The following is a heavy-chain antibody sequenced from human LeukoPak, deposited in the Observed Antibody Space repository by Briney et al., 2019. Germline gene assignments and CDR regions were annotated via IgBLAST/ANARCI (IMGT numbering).Heavy chain of an antibody. CDR2: ISSKAEGGTR. J-gene: IGHJ4*02. Sequence: PGRSLRLSCVGFGFTFDDYAINWVRQTPGKGLEWVGFISSKAEGGTRQYAASVKGRFTISRDDSKTIAYLQMNSLRAEDTAVYYCAKAYSGGPLYASGSNDYWGQGTLVTVSS. V-gene: IGHV3-49*04. CDR3: AKAYSGGPLYASGSNDY. D-gene: IGHD3-10*01. CDR1: GFTFDDYA.